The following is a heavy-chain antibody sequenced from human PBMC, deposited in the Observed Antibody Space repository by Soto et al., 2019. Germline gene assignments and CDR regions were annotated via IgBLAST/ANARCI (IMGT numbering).Heavy chain of an antibody. CDR2: ISGSGCST. D-gene: IGHD5-12*01. CDR3: AKDGYSGYDCTEDFDY. V-gene: IGHV3-23*01. Sequence: GGSLRLSCAASGFTFSSYAMSWVRQAPGKGLEWVSAISGSGCSTYYADSVKGRFTISRDNSKNTLYLQMNSLRAEDTAVYYCAKDGYSGYDCTEDFDYWGQGTLVTVSS. CDR1: GFTFSSYA. J-gene: IGHJ4*02.